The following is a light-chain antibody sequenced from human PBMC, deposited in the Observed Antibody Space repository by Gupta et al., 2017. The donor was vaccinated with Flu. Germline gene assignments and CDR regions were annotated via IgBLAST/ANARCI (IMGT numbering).Light chain of an antibody. V-gene: IGLV2-14*01. Sequence: QSALTQPASVSGSPGQSITISCTGTSSDIGTYNFVSWYQQHPGKAPELMIFQVNNRPSGVSTRFAGSKSGNTASRTISGLQPEDEAAYFGSSYTDTSTLGGFGGGTKLT. CDR2: QVN. CDR1: SSDIGTYNF. CDR3: SSYTDTSTLGG. J-gene: IGLJ2*01.